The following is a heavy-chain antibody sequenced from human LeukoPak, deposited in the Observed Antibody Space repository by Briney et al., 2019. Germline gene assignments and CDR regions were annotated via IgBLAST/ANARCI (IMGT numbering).Heavy chain of an antibody. D-gene: IGHD3-22*01. CDR2: ISGSGGST. CDR1: GFTFSSYA. V-gene: IGHV3-23*01. J-gene: IGHJ4*02. CDR3: AKDFGYDSSGSFFDY. Sequence: HAGGSLRLSCAASGFTFSSYAMSWVRQAPGKELEWVSAISGSGGSTYYADSVKGRFTISRDNSKNTLYLQMNSLRAEDTAVYYCAKDFGYDSSGSFFDYWGQGTLVTVSS.